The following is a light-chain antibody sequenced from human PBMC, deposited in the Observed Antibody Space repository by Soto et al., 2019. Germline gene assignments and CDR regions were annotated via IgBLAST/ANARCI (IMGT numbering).Light chain of an antibody. V-gene: IGLV1-40*01. J-gene: IGLJ1*01. CDR2: AND. CDR3: QSRDSSLGSYG. Sequence: QSVLTQPPSVSGAPGQGVTISCTGSSSNIGAGYDVHWYQQLPGTAPKLLIYANDNRPSGVPDRVSASKSGTSASLAITGRQAEDEAVYYCQSRDSSLGSYGFGNGTKV. CDR1: SSNIGAGYD.